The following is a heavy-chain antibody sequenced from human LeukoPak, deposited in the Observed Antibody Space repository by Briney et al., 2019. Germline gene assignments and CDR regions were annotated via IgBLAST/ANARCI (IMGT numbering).Heavy chain of an antibody. CDR2: IYYSGST. D-gene: IGHD2-15*01. V-gene: IGHV4-59*08. Sequence: PSETLSLTCTVSGASINSYYWSWIRQPPGKGLEWIGYIYYSGSTTYSPSLKSRVTMSVDTSKNQFSLKLSSVTAADTAVYYCATLRYCSGTSCFPKYFQHWGQGTLVTVSS. J-gene: IGHJ1*01. CDR1: GASINSYY. CDR3: ATLRYCSGTSCFPKYFQH.